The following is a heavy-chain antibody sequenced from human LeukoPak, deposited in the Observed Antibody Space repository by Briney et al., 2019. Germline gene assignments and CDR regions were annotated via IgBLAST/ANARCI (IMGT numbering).Heavy chain of an antibody. J-gene: IGHJ4*02. D-gene: IGHD6-19*01. CDR1: GFTVSSNY. V-gene: IGHV3-66*01. CDR3: ARDQFAPVAGVI. Sequence: GGSLRLSCAASGFTVSSNYMSWVRQAPGKGLEWVSVIYSGGSTYYADSVKGRFTISRDNSKNTLYLQMNSLRAEDTAVYYCARDQFAPVAGVIWGQGTLVTVSS. CDR2: IYSGGST.